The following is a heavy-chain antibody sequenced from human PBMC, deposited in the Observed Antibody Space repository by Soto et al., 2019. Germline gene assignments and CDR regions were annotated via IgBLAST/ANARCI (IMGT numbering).Heavy chain of an antibody. CDR3: ARGRYGDY. D-gene: IGHD1-1*01. V-gene: IGHV1-18*01. J-gene: IGHJ4*02. CDR2: ISAHNGNT. Sequence: QVHLVQSGAEVKKPGASVKVSCKASGYTFNSYGITWVRQAPGQGLEWMGWISAHNGNTDYAQKLQGRVIVTRDTSTSTAYMELRSLRSDDTAVDYCARGRYGDYWGQGALVTVSS. CDR1: GYTFNSYG.